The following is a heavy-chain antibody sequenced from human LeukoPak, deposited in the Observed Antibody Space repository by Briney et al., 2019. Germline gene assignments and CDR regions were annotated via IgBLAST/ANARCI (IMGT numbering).Heavy chain of an antibody. CDR2: IYYSGST. J-gene: IGHJ4*02. CDR1: GDSISTSKSY. D-gene: IGHD6-6*01. Sequence: SETLSLTCTVSGDSISTSKSYWGWIRQPPLKGLEWIGSIYYSGSTYYNPSLKSRVTISVDTSKNQFSLKLSSVTAADTAVYYCARIAYSSSTDYWGQGTLVTVSS. CDR3: ARIAYSSSTDY. V-gene: IGHV4-39*07.